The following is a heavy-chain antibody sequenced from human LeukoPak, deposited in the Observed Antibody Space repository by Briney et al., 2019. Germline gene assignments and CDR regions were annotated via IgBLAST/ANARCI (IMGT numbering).Heavy chain of an antibody. Sequence: SETLSLTCTVSGGSIRSNYYWGWIRQPPGKGLEWIGGIYYSGSTYYKPSLKSRVTLSVDTSKNQFSLKLSAVTAADTAAYYCARQAVMGATRWFDPWGQGTLVTVSS. D-gene: IGHD1-26*01. CDR1: GGSIRSNYY. J-gene: IGHJ5*02. CDR3: ARQAVMGATRWFDP. V-gene: IGHV4-39*01. CDR2: IYYSGST.